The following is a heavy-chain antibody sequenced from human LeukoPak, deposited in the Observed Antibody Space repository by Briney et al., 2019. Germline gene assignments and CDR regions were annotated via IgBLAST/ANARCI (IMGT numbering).Heavy chain of an antibody. Sequence: PGGSLRLSCAASGFTVSSNYMSWVRQAPGKGLEWVSVIYSGGSTYYADSVKGRVTISRDNSKNTLYLQMNSLRAEDTAVYYCAKGGRGVGATIDYFDYWGQGTLVTVSS. D-gene: IGHD1-26*01. J-gene: IGHJ4*02. CDR3: AKGGRGVGATIDYFDY. V-gene: IGHV3-53*01. CDR1: GFTVSSNY. CDR2: IYSGGST.